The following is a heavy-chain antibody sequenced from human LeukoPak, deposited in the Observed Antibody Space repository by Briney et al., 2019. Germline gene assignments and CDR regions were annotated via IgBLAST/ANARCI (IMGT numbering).Heavy chain of an antibody. V-gene: IGHV4-34*01. D-gene: IGHD3-10*01. J-gene: IGHJ5*02. CDR2: INHSGST. Sequence: PSETLSLTCAVYGGSFSGFYWSWVRQAPGKGLEWMGEINHSGSTYYKPSFKSRITILVDTSRNQFSLKLTSVTAADTAVYYCARGSDSGSYFAWFDPWGQGTLVTVSS. CDR3: ARGSDSGSYFAWFDP. CDR1: GGSFSGFY.